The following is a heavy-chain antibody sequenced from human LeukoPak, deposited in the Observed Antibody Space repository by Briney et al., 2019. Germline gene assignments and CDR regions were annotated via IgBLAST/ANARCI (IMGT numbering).Heavy chain of an antibody. J-gene: IGHJ3*02. V-gene: IGHV4-4*07. CDR3: AREAVRYSSSHDAFDI. Sequence: SETLSPTCTVSGGSISSYYWSWIRQPAGKGLEWIGRIYTSGSTNYNPSLKSRVTMSVDTSKNQFSLKLSSVTAADTAVYYCAREAVRYSSSHDAFDIWGQGTMVTVSS. CDR2: IYTSGST. D-gene: IGHD6-13*01. CDR1: GGSISSYY.